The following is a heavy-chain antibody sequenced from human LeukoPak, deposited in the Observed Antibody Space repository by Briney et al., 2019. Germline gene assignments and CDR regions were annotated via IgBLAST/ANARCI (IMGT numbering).Heavy chain of an antibody. CDR2: INHSGST. Sequence: PSETLSLTCAVYGGSFSGYYWSWIRQPPGKGLEWIGEINHSGSTSYNPSLKSRVTISVDTSKNQFSLKLSSVTAADTAVYYCARGYSSSWYLNWFDPWGQGTLVTVSS. CDR3: ARGYSSSWYLNWFDP. J-gene: IGHJ5*02. D-gene: IGHD6-13*01. CDR1: GGSFSGYY. V-gene: IGHV4-34*01.